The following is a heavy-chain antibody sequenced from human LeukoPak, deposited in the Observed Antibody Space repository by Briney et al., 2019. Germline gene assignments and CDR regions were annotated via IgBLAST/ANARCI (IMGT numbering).Heavy chain of an antibody. CDR3: AKDGGEYYDILTGYYPRLYYMDV. Sequence: GGTLRLSCAASGFTFSSYGMSWVRQAPGKGLEWVSAISGSGGSTYYADSVKGRFTISRDNSKNTLYLQMNSLRAEDTAVYYCAKDGGEYYDILTGYYPRLYYMDVWGKGTTVTISS. CDR2: ISGSGGST. CDR1: GFTFSSYG. J-gene: IGHJ6*03. V-gene: IGHV3-23*01. D-gene: IGHD3-9*01.